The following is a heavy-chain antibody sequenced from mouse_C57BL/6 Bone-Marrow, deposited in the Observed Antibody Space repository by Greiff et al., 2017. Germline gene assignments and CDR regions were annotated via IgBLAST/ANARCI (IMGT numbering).Heavy chain of an antibody. V-gene: IGHV1-4*01. D-gene: IGHD3-2*02. J-gene: IGHJ3*01. Sequence: QVQLQQSGAELARPGASVKMSCKASGYTFTSYTMHWVKQRPGQGLEWIGYINPSSGYTKYNQKFKAKATLTADKSSSTAYMQLSSLTSEDSAVYYCARGGLRLPFAYWGQGTLVTVSA. CDR3: ARGGLRLPFAY. CDR1: GYTFTSYT. CDR2: INPSSGYT.